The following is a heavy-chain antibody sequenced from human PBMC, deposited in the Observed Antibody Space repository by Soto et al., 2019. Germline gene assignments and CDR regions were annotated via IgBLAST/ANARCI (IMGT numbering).Heavy chain of an antibody. CDR1: DDSINSDKYY. J-gene: IGHJ5*02. CDR2: IYYRGNA. Sequence: PSETLSLTCSVSDDSINSDKYYWGWIRQPPGKGLEWIGNIYYRGNAYYNPSLQTRVTISLDKSKSQFSLKLSSVTAADTAVYYCARDLDGRQQQLVGAGWFDPWGQGTLVTVSS. CDR3: ARDLDGRQQQLVGAGWFDP. V-gene: IGHV4-39*07. D-gene: IGHD6-13*01.